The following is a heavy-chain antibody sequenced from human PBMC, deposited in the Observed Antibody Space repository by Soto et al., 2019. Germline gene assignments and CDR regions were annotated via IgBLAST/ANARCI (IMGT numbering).Heavy chain of an antibody. J-gene: IGHJ4*02. D-gene: IGHD6-19*01. V-gene: IGHV3-30*18. CDR2: ISYDGSNK. CDR3: AKAGGQWLCHPLGHFDY. CDR1: GFTFSSYG. Sequence: QVQLVESGGGVVQPGRSLRLSCAASGFTFSSYGMHWVRQAPGKGLERVAVISYDGSNKYYADSVKGRFTISRDNSKNTLYLQMNSLRAEDTAGYYCAKAGGQWLCHPLGHFDYWGQGTLVTVSS.